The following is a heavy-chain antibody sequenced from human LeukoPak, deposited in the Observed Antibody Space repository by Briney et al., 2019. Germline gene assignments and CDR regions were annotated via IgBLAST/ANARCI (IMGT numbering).Heavy chain of an antibody. CDR2: ISSSSSYV. D-gene: IGHD3-10*01. CDR3: ARALPYPSGNT. V-gene: IGHV3-21*01. J-gene: IGHJ5*02. Sequence: GGSLRLSCAASGFTFSPYTMTWVRQAPGKGLEWVSSISSSSSYVYYADSVKGRFTISRDNAKNSLYLQMNSLRAEDTAVYHCARALPYPSGNTWGQGTLVTVSS. CDR1: GFTFSPYT.